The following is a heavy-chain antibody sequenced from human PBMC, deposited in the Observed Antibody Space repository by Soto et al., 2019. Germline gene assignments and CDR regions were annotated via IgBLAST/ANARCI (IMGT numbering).Heavy chain of an antibody. CDR2: ISSSGSTI. CDR3: ARARRYCSSTSCYEYYFDY. J-gene: IGHJ4*02. Sequence: QVQLVESGGGLVKPGGSLRLSFAASGFTFSDYYMSWIRQAPGKGLEWVSYISSSGSTIYYADSVKGRFTISRDNAKNSLYLQMNSLRAEDTAVYYCARARRYCSSTSCYEYYFDYWGQGTLVTVSS. CDR1: GFTFSDYY. V-gene: IGHV3-11*01. D-gene: IGHD2-2*01.